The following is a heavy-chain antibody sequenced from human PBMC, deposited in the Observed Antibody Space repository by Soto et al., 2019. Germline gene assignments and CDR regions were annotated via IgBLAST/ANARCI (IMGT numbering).Heavy chain of an antibody. J-gene: IGHJ6*02. CDR1: GGTFSSYA. V-gene: IGHV1-69*06. CDR2: IIPIFGTA. D-gene: IGHD1-26*01. CDR3: AGEKWGPPSVGMDV. Sequence: QVQLVQSGAEVKKPGSSVKVSCKASGGTFSSYAISWVRQAPGQGLEWMGGIIPIFGTANYAQKFQGRVTITADKSTRPAYMEVSSLGSEDTAVYYCAGEKWGPPSVGMDVWGQGTTVTVSS.